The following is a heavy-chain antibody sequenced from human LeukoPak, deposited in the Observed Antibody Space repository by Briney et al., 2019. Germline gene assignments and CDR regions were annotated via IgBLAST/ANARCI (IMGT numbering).Heavy chain of an antibody. D-gene: IGHD2-2*01. J-gene: IGHJ4*02. CDR3: AKDKVVVPAALVDY. CDR2: ISGSGGST. Sequence: PGGSLRLSCAASGFTFSSYAMSWVRQAPGKGLEWVLAISGSGGSTYYADSVKGRFTISRDNPKNTLYLQMNSLRAEDTAVYNCAKDKVVVPAALVDYWGQGTLVTVSS. V-gene: IGHV3-23*01. CDR1: GFTFSSYA.